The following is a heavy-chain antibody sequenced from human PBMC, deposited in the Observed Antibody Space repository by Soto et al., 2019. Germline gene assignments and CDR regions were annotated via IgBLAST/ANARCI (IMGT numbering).Heavy chain of an antibody. CDR2: IRCSSSYT. D-gene: IGHD7-27*01. V-gene: IGHV3-21*05. J-gene: IGHJ4*02. Sequence: LRLSCAASGFTFSSYGMHWVRQAPGKGLEWVSYIRCSSSYTNYADSVKGRFTISRDNAKNSLYLQMNSLRAEDTAVYYCARTNWGKSFDYWGQGTLVTVSS. CDR1: GFTFSSYG. CDR3: ARTNWGKSFDY.